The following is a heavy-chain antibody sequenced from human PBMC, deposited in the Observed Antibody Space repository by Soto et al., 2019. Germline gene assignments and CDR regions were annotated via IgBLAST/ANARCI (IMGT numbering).Heavy chain of an antibody. J-gene: IGHJ4*02. Sequence: GGSLRLSCEASGFTFSGFDMHWVRQPTGKGLERVSTIGTAGDTYYAVSVKGRFTISRDNAKNSLSLQMNSLRAGDTAVYFCARGQEVGAHFFDSWGQGTQVTVSS. D-gene: IGHD2-15*01. CDR2: IGTAGDT. CDR1: GFTFSGFD. V-gene: IGHV3-13*01. CDR3: ARGQEVGAHFFDS.